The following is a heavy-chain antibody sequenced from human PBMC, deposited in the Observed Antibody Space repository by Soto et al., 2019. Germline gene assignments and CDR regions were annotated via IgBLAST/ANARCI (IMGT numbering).Heavy chain of an antibody. J-gene: IGHJ4*02. CDR1: GDSMTTVGYY. V-gene: IGHV4-31*03. CDR2: ISYSGST. CDR3: TRGDY. Sequence: QVQLQESGPGLVKPSQTLSLTCTVSGDSMTTVGYYWTWIRQHPGQGLEWIGFISYSGSTYYSSSLKGRVAISADTSKNQFALNLNSVTAADTAVYYSTRGDYWGQGTLVTVSS.